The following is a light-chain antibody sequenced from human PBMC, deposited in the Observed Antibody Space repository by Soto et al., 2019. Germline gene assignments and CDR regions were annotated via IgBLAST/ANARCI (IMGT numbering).Light chain of an antibody. Sequence: DIVMTQSPATLSVSPGERVTLSCRASQSVGGNVAWYQQRPGQAPRLLISGASTRATGIPARFSGSGSGTEFTLTISSLQSEDFAVYHCQQYHDWLPLTFGGGTKVDIK. CDR3: QQYHDWLPLT. CDR2: GAS. CDR1: QSVGGN. J-gene: IGKJ4*01. V-gene: IGKV3-15*01.